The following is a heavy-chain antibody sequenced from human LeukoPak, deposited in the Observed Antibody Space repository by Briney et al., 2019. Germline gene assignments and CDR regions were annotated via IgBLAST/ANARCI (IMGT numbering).Heavy chain of an antibody. D-gene: IGHD2-15*01. Sequence: GGSLRLSCAASGFTFSSYGMHWVRQAPGKGLGWVAVIWYDGSNKYYADSVKGRFTISRDNSKNTLYLQMNSLRAEDTAVYYCARDSSPGYCSGGSCLFDPWGQGTLVTVSS. CDR1: GFTFSSYG. CDR2: IWYDGSNK. V-gene: IGHV3-33*01. CDR3: ARDSSPGYCSGGSCLFDP. J-gene: IGHJ5*02.